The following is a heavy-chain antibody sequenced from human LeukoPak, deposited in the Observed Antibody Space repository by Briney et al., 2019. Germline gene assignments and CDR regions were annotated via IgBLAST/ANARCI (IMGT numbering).Heavy chain of an antibody. J-gene: IGHJ6*03. D-gene: IGHD3-3*01. CDR2: IYYSGST. CDR1: GGSISSYY. CDR3: AREYGYYDFWSGPPGYMDV. V-gene: IGHV4-59*01. Sequence: SETLSLTCTVSGGSISSYYWSWIRRPPGKGLEWIGYIYYSGSTNYNPSLKSRVTISVDTSKNQFSLKLSSVTAADTAVYYCAREYGYYDFWSGPPGYMDVWGKGTTVTVSS.